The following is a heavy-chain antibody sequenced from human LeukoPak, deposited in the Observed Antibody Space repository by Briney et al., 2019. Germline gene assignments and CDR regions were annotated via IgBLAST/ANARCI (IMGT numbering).Heavy chain of an antibody. CDR1: GGSISSYY. CDR3: ARMYYDFWSGYYGWFDP. CDR2: IYYSGST. J-gene: IGHJ5*02. Sequence: PSETLSLTCTVSGGSISSYYWSWIRQPPGKGLEWIGYIYYSGSTNYNPSLKSRVTISVDTFKNQFSLKLSSVTAADTAVYYCARMYYDFWSGYYGWFDPWGQGTLVTVSS. V-gene: IGHV4-59*01. D-gene: IGHD3-3*01.